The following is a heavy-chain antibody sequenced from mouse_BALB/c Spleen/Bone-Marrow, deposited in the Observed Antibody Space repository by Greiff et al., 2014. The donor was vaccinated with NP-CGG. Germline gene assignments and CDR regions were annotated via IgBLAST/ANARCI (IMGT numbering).Heavy chain of an antibody. V-gene: IGHV1-4*01. J-gene: IGHJ2*01. D-gene: IGHD2-4*01. CDR2: INPSSGYT. CDR1: GYSFTSYT. Sequence: VKLMESGAELARPGASVKMSCKASGYSFTSYTMHWVKQRPGQGLEWIGYINPSSGYTNYNQKFKDKATLTADKSSSTAYMQLSSLESEDSSVYYCARGWDYEGYFDYWGQGTTLTVSS. CDR3: ARGWDYEGYFDY.